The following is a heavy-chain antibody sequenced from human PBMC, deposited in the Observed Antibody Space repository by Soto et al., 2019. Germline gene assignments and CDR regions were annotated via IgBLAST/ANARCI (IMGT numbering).Heavy chain of an antibody. D-gene: IGHD5-12*01. CDR3: ARGGLGDGYNLDAFDI. J-gene: IGHJ3*02. V-gene: IGHV5-51*01. CDR2: IYPGDSDT. Sequence: KGLEWMGIIYPGDSDTRYSPSFQGQVTISADKSISTAYLQWSTLKASDTAMYYCARGGLGDGYNLDAFDIWGQGTMVTVYS.